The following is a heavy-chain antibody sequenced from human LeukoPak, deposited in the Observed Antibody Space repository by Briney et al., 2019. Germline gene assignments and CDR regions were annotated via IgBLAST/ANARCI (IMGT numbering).Heavy chain of an antibody. CDR2: IYTSGST. J-gene: IGHJ3*02. CDR3: ARDRTAGYCSGGSCFDAFDI. V-gene: IGHV4-4*07. Sequence: SETLSVTCTDSGGSINRYFWCWLRPPARKGLEWVGHIYTSGSTNYNPSLKSRVTMSVDTSKNQFSLKLSSVTAADTAVYYCARDRTAGYCSGGSCFDAFDIWGQGTMVTVSS. CDR1: GGSINRYF. D-gene: IGHD2-15*01.